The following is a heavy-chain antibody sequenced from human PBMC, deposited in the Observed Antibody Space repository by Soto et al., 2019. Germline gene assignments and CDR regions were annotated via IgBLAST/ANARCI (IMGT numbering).Heavy chain of an antibody. J-gene: IGHJ5*02. CDR3: TRDASRDSSARGWFDP. Sequence: GGSLRLSCAASGFIFRSFTMNWVRQAPGKGLEWVSTISSNSAYIYYTDALRGRFTISRDNAKNSLHLQMNSLRAEDTAVYYCTRDASRDSSARGWFDPWGPGTLVTVSS. V-gene: IGHV3-21*01. CDR2: ISSNSAYI. CDR1: GFIFRSFT. D-gene: IGHD6-13*01.